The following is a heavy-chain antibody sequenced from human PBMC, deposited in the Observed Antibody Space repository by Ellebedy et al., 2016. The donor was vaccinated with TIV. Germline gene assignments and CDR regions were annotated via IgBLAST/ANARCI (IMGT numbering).Heavy chain of an antibody. Sequence: PGGSLRLSCAASGFTFSNAWMSWVRQAPGKGLEWVGRIKSKTDGGTTDYAAPVKGRFTISKGDSKNTLHLQMNSLKTEDTAVYYGTTGGGWTTVTPPVYWGQGTLVTVSS. CDR3: TTGGGWTTVTPPVY. J-gene: IGHJ4*02. CDR1: GFTFSNAW. D-gene: IGHD4-17*01. V-gene: IGHV3-15*01. CDR2: IKSKTDGGTT.